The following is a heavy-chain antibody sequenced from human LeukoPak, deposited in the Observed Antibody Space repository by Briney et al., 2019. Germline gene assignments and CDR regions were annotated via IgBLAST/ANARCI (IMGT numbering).Heavy chain of an antibody. CDR2: ISGSGGST. CDR1: GYTFSSYA. CDR3: AKDRIGIAVAGPIDY. D-gene: IGHD6-19*01. Sequence: PGGSLRLSCAASGYTFSSYAMSWVRQAPGKGLEWVSAISGSGGSTYYADSVKGRFTISRDNSKNTLYLQTNSLRAEDTAVYYCAKDRIGIAVAGPIDYWGQGTLVTVSS. J-gene: IGHJ4*02. V-gene: IGHV3-23*01.